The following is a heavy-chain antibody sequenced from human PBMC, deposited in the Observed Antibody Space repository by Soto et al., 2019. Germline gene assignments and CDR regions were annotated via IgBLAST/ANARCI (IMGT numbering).Heavy chain of an antibody. CDR3: ARDIGEVAVAGVYYYYYGMDV. CDR1: GYTFTSYG. CDR2: ISAYNGNT. D-gene: IGHD6-19*01. J-gene: IGHJ6*02. V-gene: IGHV1-18*01. Sequence: ASVKVSCKASGYTFTSYGISWVRQAPGQGLEWMGWISAYNGNTNYAQKLQGRVTMTTDTSTSTAYMELRSLRSDDTAVYYCARDIGEVAVAGVYYYYYGMDVWGQGTTVTVSS.